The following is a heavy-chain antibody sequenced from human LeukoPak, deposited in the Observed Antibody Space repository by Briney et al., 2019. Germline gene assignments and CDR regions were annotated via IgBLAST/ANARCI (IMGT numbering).Heavy chain of an antibody. Sequence: GSLRLSCAASGFTFSNAWMRWGRQAPGKGVEWGGRIKNKTDCGTTDYAAPVKGRFTISRDDSKNTLYLQMNSLKTEDTAVYYCTTDSSYDYVWGSYRYVDYWGQGTLVTVPS. CDR3: TTDSSYDYVWGSYRYVDY. V-gene: IGHV3-15*01. CDR2: IKNKTDCGTT. J-gene: IGHJ4*02. CDR1: GFTFSNAW. D-gene: IGHD3-16*02.